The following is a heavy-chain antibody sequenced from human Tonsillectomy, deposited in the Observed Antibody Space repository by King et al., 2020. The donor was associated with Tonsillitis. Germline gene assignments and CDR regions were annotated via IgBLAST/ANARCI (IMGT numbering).Heavy chain of an antibody. CDR3: AKTSHDWYYYGSGSFDY. CDR1: GFTFDDYA. V-gene: IGHV3-9*01. CDR2: ISWNSGSI. Sequence: VQLVESGGGLVQPGRSLRLSCAASGFTFDDYAMHWVRQAPGKGLEWVSGISWNSGSIGYADSVKGRFTISRDNAKNSLYLQMNSLRAEDTALYYCAKTSHDWYYYGSGSFDYWGQGTLVTVSS. J-gene: IGHJ4*02. D-gene: IGHD3-10*01.